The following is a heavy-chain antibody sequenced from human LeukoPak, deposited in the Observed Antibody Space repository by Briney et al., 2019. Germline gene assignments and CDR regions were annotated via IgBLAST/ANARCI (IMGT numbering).Heavy chain of an antibody. V-gene: IGHV3-23*01. D-gene: IGHD6-13*01. CDR2: ISGSGGST. CDR1: GFTFSSYA. J-gene: IGHJ4*02. Sequence: PGGSLRLSCAASGFTFSSYAMSWVRQAPGKGLEWVSAISGSGGSTYYADSVKGRFTISRDNSKNTLYLQMNSLRAEDTAVYYCARDIGHMGTAAGSFDYWGQGTLVTVSS. CDR3: ARDIGHMGTAAGSFDY.